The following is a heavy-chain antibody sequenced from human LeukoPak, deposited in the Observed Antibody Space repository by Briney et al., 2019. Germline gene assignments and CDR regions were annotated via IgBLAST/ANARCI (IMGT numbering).Heavy chain of an antibody. CDR2: INPNSGGS. CDR1: GYTFTGYY. D-gene: IGHD3-22*01. V-gene: IGHV1-2*02. J-gene: IGHJ4*02. CDR3: ARRGVVIRVILVGFHKEAYYFDS. Sequence: GASVKVSCKASGYTFTGYYAHWVRQAPGQGLEWMGWINPNSGGSSYAQKFQGRVTMTRDTSISTAFIELSRLRSDDTAVYYCARRGVVIRVILVGFHKEAYYFDSWGQGALVTVSS.